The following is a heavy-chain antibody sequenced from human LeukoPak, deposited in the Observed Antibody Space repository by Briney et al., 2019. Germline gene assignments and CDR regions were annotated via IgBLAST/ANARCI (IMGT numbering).Heavy chain of an antibody. Sequence: SETLSLTCTVSGGSINRYYWSWIRQPPGKGLEWIAYIYYSGSTSYNPSLKSRVTISVDTSKNQFSLKLNSVTAADTAMYYCARLFHPALSGNYPFDYWGQGTLVTVSS. J-gene: IGHJ4*02. D-gene: IGHD1-26*01. V-gene: IGHV4-59*01. CDR2: IYYSGST. CDR3: ARLFHPALSGNYPFDY. CDR1: GGSINRYY.